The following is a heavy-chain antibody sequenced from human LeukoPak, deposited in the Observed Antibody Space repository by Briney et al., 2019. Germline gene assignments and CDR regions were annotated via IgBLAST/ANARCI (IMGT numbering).Heavy chain of an antibody. J-gene: IGHJ3*02. CDR3: AGGLRTDAFDM. Sequence: GRSLRLSCAASGFTFSSYAMHWVRQAPGKGLEWVAIISFDGSKNYITNSVKGRFTISRDNSKYTLYLQMNSLRVEDTAVYYCAGGLRTDAFDMWGQGTMVTVSS. CDR2: ISFDGSKN. CDR1: GFTFSSYA. D-gene: IGHD5-12*01. V-gene: IGHV3-30*03.